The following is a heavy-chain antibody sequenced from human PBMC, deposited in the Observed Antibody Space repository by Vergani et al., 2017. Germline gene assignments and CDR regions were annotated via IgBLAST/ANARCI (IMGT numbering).Heavy chain of an antibody. J-gene: IGHJ4*02. Sequence: QVQLVQSGAEVKKPGSSVKVSCKSSGGTFSSYTISWVRQAPGQGLEWMGRIIPMLGITNYAQKFQGRVTITADKSTSTAYMELSSLRSEDTAVYYCAREVGAVAGDFDYWGQGTLVTVSS. CDR3: AREVGAVAGDFDY. V-gene: IGHV1-69*08. D-gene: IGHD6-19*01. CDR2: IIPMLGIT. CDR1: GGTFSSYT.